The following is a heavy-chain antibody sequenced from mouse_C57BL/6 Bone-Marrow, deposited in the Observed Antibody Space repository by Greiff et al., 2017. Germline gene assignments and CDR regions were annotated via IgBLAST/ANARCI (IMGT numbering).Heavy chain of an antibody. Sequence: VQLQQSGAELVRPGASVKLSCTASGFNIKDDYMHWVKQRPEQGLEWIGWIDPENGDTAYASKFQGKATITADTSSNTAYLQLSSLTSEDTAVYYCTTGGIGITRGMDYWGQGTSVTVSS. D-gene: IGHD2-4*01. V-gene: IGHV14-4*01. J-gene: IGHJ4*01. CDR1: GFNIKDDY. CDR2: IDPENGDT. CDR3: TTGGIGITRGMDY.